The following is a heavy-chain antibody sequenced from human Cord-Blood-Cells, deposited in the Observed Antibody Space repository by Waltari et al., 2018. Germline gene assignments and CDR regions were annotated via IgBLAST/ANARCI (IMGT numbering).Heavy chain of an antibody. J-gene: IGHJ6*02. CDR2: IYYSGST. D-gene: IGHD3-9*01. CDR3: ARTGPVLRYFDWFSHPLHYYYGMDV. CDR1: VGSISSSSYY. V-gene: IGHV4-39*01. Sequence: QLQLQESGPGLVKPSETLSLTCTVSVGSISSSSYYWGGSRQPPGQGLEWIGSIYYSGSTYYNPSLKSRVTISVDTSKNQFSLKLSSVTAADTAVYYCARTGPVLRYFDWFSHPLHYYYGMDVWGQGTTVTVSS.